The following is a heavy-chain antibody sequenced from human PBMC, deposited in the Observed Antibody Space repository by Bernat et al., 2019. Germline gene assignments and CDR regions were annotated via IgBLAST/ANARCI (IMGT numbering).Heavy chain of an antibody. CDR3: ARGRGGATYFDD. CDR1: GGSVSSGSYY. J-gene: IGHJ4*02. CDR2: IYYSGST. V-gene: IGHV4-61*01. D-gene: IGHD1-26*01. Sequence: QVQLQESGPGLVKPSETLSLTCTVSGGSVSSGSYYWSWIRQPPGKGLEWIGYIYYSGSTNYNPSLKSRVTISVDTSKNQFSLKLSSVTAADTAVYYCARGRGGATYFDDWGQGTLVTVSS.